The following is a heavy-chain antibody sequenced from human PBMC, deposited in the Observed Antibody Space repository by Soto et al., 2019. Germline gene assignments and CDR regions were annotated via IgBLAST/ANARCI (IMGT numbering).Heavy chain of an antibody. CDR2: VSAGGDMT. V-gene: IGHV3-23*01. Sequence: DVQLLESGGHMVQPGGSLRLSCAASGFTFSSYAMSWVRQAPGKGLEWVSSVSAGGDMTYYSDSVKGRFTISRDNSNKALFLQMNSLRNDDTALYYCAQGDRGGSGSPASYYYSGLDVWGQGTTVTVS. CDR3: AQGDRGGSGSPASYYYSGLDV. D-gene: IGHD3-10*01. CDR1: GFTFSSYA. J-gene: IGHJ6*02.